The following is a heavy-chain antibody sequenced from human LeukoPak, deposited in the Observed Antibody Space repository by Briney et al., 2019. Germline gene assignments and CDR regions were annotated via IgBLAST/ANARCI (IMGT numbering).Heavy chain of an antibody. J-gene: IGHJ4*02. CDR1: GFAFSNYW. CDR3: ARGASNRFDH. Sequence: GGSLRLSCAASGFAFSNYWMHWVRQAPGKGLVWVSRIYTDGSSTNYADSVKGRFTISRDNAKNTLFLQMNSLRAEDTAVYYCARGASNRFDHWGQGTLVTVSS. D-gene: IGHD1-14*01. CDR2: IYTDGSST. V-gene: IGHV3-74*01.